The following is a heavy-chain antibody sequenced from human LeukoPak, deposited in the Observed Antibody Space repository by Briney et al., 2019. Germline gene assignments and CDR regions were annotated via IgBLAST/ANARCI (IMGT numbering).Heavy chain of an antibody. J-gene: IGHJ4*02. V-gene: IGHV1-3*01. CDR1: GYSFSTYT. CDR3: ARAPGSGSYSAFDY. Sequence: ASVKVSCKASGYSFSTYTMNWVRQAPGQRLEWMGWINAGNGNTKYSQKFQGRVTITRDTSASTAYMDLSSLRSEDTAVYYCARAPGSGSYSAFDYWGQGTLVTVSS. D-gene: IGHD1-26*01. CDR2: INAGNGNT.